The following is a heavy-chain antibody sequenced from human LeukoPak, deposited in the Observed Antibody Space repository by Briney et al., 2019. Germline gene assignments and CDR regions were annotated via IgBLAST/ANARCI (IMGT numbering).Heavy chain of an antibody. D-gene: IGHD1-26*01. CDR1: GFSLSTSGVG. CDR3: AHRGYSGSYLLYFQH. CDR2: IYWDDDK. Sequence: SGPTLVNPTQTLTLTCTFSGFSLSTSGVGVGWTRQPPGKALEWLALIYWDDDKRYSPSLKSRLTITKDTSKNQVVLTMTNMDPVDTATYYCAHRGYSGSYLLYFQHWGQGTLVTVSS. V-gene: IGHV2-5*02. J-gene: IGHJ1*01.